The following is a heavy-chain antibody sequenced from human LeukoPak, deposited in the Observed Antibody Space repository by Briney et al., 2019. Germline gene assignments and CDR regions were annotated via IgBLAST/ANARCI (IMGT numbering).Heavy chain of an antibody. Sequence: PGGSLRLSCAASGFTFSSYGMSWVRQAPGKGLEWVSAISGSGGSTYYADSVKGRFTISRDNAKNTLYLQMNSLRAEDTAVYYCAHGSMYQLDYWGQGTLVTVSS. J-gene: IGHJ4*02. V-gene: IGHV3-23*01. CDR2: ISGSGGST. D-gene: IGHD2-2*01. CDR3: AHGSMYQLDY. CDR1: GFTFSSYG.